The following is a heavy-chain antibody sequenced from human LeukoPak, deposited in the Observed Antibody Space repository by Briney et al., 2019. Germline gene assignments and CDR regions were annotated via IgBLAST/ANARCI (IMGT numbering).Heavy chain of an antibody. CDR1: GYTLTELS. Sequence: ASVKVSCKVSGYTLTELSMHWVRQAPGKGLEWMGGFDPEDGETIYAQKFQGRVTMTEDTSTDTAYMELSSLRSEDTAVYYCATDLYCSSTSCPEAYAFDIWGQGTMVTVSS. D-gene: IGHD2-2*01. CDR3: ATDLYCSSTSCPEAYAFDI. J-gene: IGHJ3*02. CDR2: FDPEDGET. V-gene: IGHV1-24*01.